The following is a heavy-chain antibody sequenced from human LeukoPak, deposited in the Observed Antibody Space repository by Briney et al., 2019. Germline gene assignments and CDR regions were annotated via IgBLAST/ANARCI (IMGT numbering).Heavy chain of an antibody. D-gene: IGHD6-13*01. CDR3: ARFGSSYNWFDS. CDR2: MNPNSGNT. J-gene: IGHJ5*01. Sequence: GASVKVSCKTSGYTFISYDINRVRHAGGQGLERVGWMNPNSGNTGYAQKFQGRVNMTRNTSITTAYMELSSLRSEDTAVYFCARFGSSYNWFDSWGQGTLVTVSS. V-gene: IGHV1-8*01. CDR1: GYTFISYD.